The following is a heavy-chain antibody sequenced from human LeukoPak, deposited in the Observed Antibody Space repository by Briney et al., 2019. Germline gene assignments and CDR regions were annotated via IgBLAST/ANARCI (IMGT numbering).Heavy chain of an antibody. Sequence: GGPLRLSCAASGFTLSDYYMTWIRQAPGKGLEWVSYISRSGDTIYYADSVKGRFTISRDNAKNSLYLQMSSLRAEDTAVYYCARDYYDSSGCIDYWGQGTLVTVSS. V-gene: IGHV3-11*01. D-gene: IGHD3-22*01. J-gene: IGHJ4*02. CDR3: ARDYYDSSGCIDY. CDR1: GFTLSDYY. CDR2: ISRSGDTI.